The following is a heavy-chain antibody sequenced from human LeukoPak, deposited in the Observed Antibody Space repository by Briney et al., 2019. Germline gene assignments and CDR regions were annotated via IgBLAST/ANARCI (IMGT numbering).Heavy chain of an antibody. CDR3: ARDRAITMVRGVIINWFDP. CDR2: INPNSGGT. Sequence: ASVKVSCKASGYTFTCYYMHWVRQAPGQGLEWMGWINPNSGGTNYAQKFQGRVTMTRDTSISTAYMELSRLRSDDTAVYYCARDRAITMVRGVIINWFDPWGQGTLVTVSS. D-gene: IGHD3-10*01. CDR1: GYTFTCYY. J-gene: IGHJ5*02. V-gene: IGHV1-2*02.